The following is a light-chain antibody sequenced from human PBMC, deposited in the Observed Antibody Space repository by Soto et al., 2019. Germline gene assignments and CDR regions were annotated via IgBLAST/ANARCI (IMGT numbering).Light chain of an antibody. V-gene: IGLV1-36*01. J-gene: IGLJ2*01. CDR2: YDD. Sequence: QSVLTQPPSVSEAPRQRVSISCSGSSSNIGKNAVNWYQHVPGKAPKLLIYYDDLVPSGVSDRFSGSKSGTSASLAISGLQSDDEADYYCAAWDDSLNGLLFGGGTKLTVL. CDR3: AAWDDSLNGLL. CDR1: SSNIGKNA.